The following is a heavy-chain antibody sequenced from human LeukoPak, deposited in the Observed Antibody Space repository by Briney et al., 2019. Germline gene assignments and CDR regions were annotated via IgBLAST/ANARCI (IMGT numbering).Heavy chain of an antibody. CDR2: INHTGST. CDR3: ARGPVRLARPYDY. V-gene: IGHV4-34*01. J-gene: IGHJ4*02. Sequence: PSETLSLTCTVQGGSLSGAYWTWIRQPPGKGLEWIGEINHTGSTNYNPSFKSRVTMSADTPKNQFSLNLTSVTAADTALYYCARGPVRLARPYDYWGQGTLVTVSS. CDR1: GGSLSGAY. D-gene: IGHD3-9*01.